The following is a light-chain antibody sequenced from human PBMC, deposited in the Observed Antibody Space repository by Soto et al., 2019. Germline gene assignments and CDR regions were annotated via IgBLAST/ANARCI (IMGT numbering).Light chain of an antibody. CDR2: AAS. Sequence: EIMMTQSPATLSVSPGENATLSCRASQSIRSRIAWYHQKPGQAPRLLMYAASTKASGVPARFSGSGSGTEFTLTITRLLSEDFAVYYCQYYNDWSVTFGGGTKVDIK. J-gene: IGKJ4*01. V-gene: IGKV3-15*01. CDR3: QYYNDWSVT. CDR1: QSIRSR.